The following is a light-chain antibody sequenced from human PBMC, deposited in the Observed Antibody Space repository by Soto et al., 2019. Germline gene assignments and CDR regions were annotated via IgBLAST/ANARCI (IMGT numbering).Light chain of an antibody. CDR3: CSYAGSYKGYV. CDR1: SSDVGGYNY. Sequence: QSVLTQPRSVSGSPGQSVTISCTGTSSDVGGYNYVSWYQQHPGKAPKLMIYDVSKRPSGVPDRFSGSKSGNTASLTISGLQAEDEADYYCCSYAGSYKGYVFGTGT. CDR2: DVS. V-gene: IGLV2-11*01. J-gene: IGLJ1*01.